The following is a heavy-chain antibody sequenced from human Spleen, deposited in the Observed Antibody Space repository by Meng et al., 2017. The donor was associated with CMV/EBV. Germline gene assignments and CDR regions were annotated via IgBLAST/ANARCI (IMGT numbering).Heavy chain of an antibody. J-gene: IGHJ6*02. Sequence: SETLSLTCTVSGGSISSSSYYWGWIRQPPGKGLEWIGSIYYSGSTYYNPSLNSRATISVDTSKNPFSLKLSSVTAADTAVYYCASRGLYDFWSGYYGVWGMDVWGQGTTVTVSS. CDR3: ASRGLYDFWSGYYGVWGMDV. CDR2: IYYSGST. D-gene: IGHD3-3*01. CDR1: GGSISSSSYY. V-gene: IGHV4-39*01.